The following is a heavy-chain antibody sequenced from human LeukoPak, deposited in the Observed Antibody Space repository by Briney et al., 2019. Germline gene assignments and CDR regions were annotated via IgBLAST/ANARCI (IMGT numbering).Heavy chain of an antibody. D-gene: IGHD2-2*02. V-gene: IGHV4-31*03. CDR2: IYYSGST. J-gene: IGHJ3*02. CDR3: AREIPSDAFDI. CDR1: GGSISSGGYY. Sequence: SETLSLTCTVSGGSISSGGYYWSWTRQHPGKGLEWIGYIYYSGSTYYNPSLKSRVTISVDTSKNQFSLKLSSVTAADTAVYYCAREIPSDAFDIWGQGTMVTVSS.